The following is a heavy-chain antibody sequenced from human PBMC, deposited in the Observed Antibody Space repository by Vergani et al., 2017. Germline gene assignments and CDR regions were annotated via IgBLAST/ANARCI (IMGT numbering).Heavy chain of an antibody. CDR1: GDSVSSGSYY. V-gene: IGHV4-61*01. CDR3: ARDREVAARLHYYYYMDV. Sequence: VQLQESGPGLVKPAETLSLTCTVSGDSVSSGSYYWTWFRQPPGKGLEWIGYVYYSGSTKYNPSLKIRVTIAVDTSKNQFSLELSSVTAADTAVYYCARDREVAARLHYYYYMDVWGKGTTVTVSS. D-gene: IGHD6-6*01. CDR2: VYYSGST. J-gene: IGHJ6*03.